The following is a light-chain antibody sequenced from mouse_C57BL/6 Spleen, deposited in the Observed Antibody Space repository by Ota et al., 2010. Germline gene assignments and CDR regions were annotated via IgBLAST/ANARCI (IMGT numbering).Light chain of an antibody. Sequence: DIVMSQSPSSLAVSAGERVTMSCKSSQSLLNSRTRKNHLAWYQQKPGQSPKLLIYWASTRESGVPDRFTGSGSGTDFTLTISSVQAEDLAVYYCQNDYSYPFTFGSGTKLEIK. J-gene: IGKJ4*01. CDR3: QNDYSYPFT. CDR2: WAS. V-gene: IGKV8-21*01. CDR1: QSLLNSRTRKNH.